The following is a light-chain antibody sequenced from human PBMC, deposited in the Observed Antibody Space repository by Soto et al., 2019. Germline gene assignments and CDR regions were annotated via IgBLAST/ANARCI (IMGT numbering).Light chain of an antibody. Sequence: IVLIQSPGTLSLSPGERATLTCRASQSLTSNSLAWYQQKPGQAPSLLIYGSSSRATGVPDRFSGSGSGADFTLTITRLEPDDFAVYYCQQYGSSLTPGGGTKADIK. J-gene: IGKJ4*01. CDR1: QSLTSNS. CDR2: GSS. CDR3: QQYGSSLT. V-gene: IGKV3-20*01.